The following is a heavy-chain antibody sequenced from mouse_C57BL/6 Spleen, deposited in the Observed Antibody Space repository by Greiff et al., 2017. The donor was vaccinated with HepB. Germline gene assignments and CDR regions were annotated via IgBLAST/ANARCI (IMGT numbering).Heavy chain of an antibody. Sequence: VQLQQSGPELVKPGASVKISCKASGYSFTGYYMNWVKQSPEKSLEWIGEINPSTGGTTYNQKFKAKATLTVDKSSSTAYMQLKSLTSEDSAVYYCARQDTAIVGDWYFDVWGKGTTVTVSS. CDR3: ARQDTAIVGDWYFDV. CDR2: INPSTGGT. D-gene: IGHD1-3*01. V-gene: IGHV1-42*01. J-gene: IGHJ1*03. CDR1: GYSFTGYY.